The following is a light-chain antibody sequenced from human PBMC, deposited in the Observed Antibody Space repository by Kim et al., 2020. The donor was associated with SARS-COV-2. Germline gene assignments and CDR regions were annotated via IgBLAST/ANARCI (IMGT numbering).Light chain of an antibody. CDR3: CSYAGSSTFFV. Sequence: QSITISCTGTSSDVGSYNFVSWYQQHPGKAPKLMIYEVSERPSGVSNRFSGSKSGNTASLTISGLQAEDETDYYCCSYAGSSTFFVFGTGTKVTVL. CDR2: EVS. V-gene: IGLV2-23*02. CDR1: SSDVGSYNF. J-gene: IGLJ1*01.